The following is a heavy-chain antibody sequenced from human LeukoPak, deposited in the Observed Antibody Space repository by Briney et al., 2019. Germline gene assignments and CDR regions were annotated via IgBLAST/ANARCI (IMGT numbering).Heavy chain of an antibody. CDR1: GGSISSGSYY. V-gene: IGHV4-61*02. Sequence: PSETLSLTCTVSGGSISSGSYYWSWIRQPAGKGLEWIGRIYTSGSTNYNPSLKSRVTISVDTSKNQFSLKLSSVTAADTAVYYCARGRVYDFWSGSFDAFDIWGQGTMVTVSS. CDR3: ARGRVYDFWSGSFDAFDI. D-gene: IGHD3-3*01. CDR2: IYTSGST. J-gene: IGHJ3*02.